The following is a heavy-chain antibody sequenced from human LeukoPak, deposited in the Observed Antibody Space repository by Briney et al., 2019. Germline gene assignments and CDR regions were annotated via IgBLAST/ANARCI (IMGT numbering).Heavy chain of an antibody. Sequence: GGSLRLSCAASGFTFSSYGMSWVRQAPGKGLEWVANIKQDGSEKYYVDSVKGRFTISRDNAKNSLYLQMNSLRAEDTAVYYCSRSNLDGDYGNFRPFDYWGQGTLVAVSS. CDR3: SRSNLDGDYGNFRPFDY. CDR1: GFTFSSYG. V-gene: IGHV3-7*01. J-gene: IGHJ4*02. CDR2: IKQDGSEK. D-gene: IGHD4-11*01.